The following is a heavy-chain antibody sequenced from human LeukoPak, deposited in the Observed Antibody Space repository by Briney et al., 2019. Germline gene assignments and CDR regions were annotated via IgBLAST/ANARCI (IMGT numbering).Heavy chain of an antibody. Sequence: PGGSLRLSCAASGFTFDDYAMHWVRQAPGKGLEWVSLISWDGGSTYYADSVKGRFTISRDNSKNSLYLQMNSLRAEDTALYYCAKDSSSWYDVGYYGMDVWGQGTTVTVSS. CDR3: AKDSSSWYDVGYYGMDV. D-gene: IGHD6-13*01. CDR2: ISWDGGST. CDR1: GFTFDDYA. V-gene: IGHV3-43D*03. J-gene: IGHJ6*02.